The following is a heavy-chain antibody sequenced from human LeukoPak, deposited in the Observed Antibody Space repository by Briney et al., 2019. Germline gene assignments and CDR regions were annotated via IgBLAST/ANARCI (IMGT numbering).Heavy chain of an antibody. J-gene: IGHJ6*02. CDR3: AGASYRIKVWSPYYGMEL. V-gene: IGHV1-8*01. CDR2: MNPNSGNT. Sequence: GASVKLSCKASGYTFTSYDINWVRQATGQGLEWMGWMNPNSGNTGYAQKFQDRVTMTRNTSISTAYMELSSLSSEDTPVYYCAGASYRIKVWSPYYGMELWGQGTTVTVFS. CDR1: GYTFTSYD. D-gene: IGHD5-18*01.